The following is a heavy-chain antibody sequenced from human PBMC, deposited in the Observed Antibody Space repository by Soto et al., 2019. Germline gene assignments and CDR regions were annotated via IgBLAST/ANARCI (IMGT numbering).Heavy chain of an antibody. J-gene: IGHJ6*02. CDR3: ARGVLYGMDG. Sequence: QVQLVQSGAEVKKPGASVKVSCKASGYTFTSYYMHWVRQAPGQGLAWMGIINPTGGSTSYAQKFQGRVTMTRDTATSTVYMERSSVRSEDTAVYYCARGVLYGMDGWGQGTTVAVSS. CDR2: INPTGGST. V-gene: IGHV1-46*01. CDR1: GYTFTSYY.